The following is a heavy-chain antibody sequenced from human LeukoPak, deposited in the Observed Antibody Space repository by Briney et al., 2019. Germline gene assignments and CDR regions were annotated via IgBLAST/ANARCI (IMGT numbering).Heavy chain of an antibody. V-gene: IGHV3-23*01. J-gene: IGHJ4*02. CDR2: INSGGRT. Sequence: GGSLRLSCAASGFTFSTYSMSWVRQAPGKGLEWVSLINSGGRTYYADSVKGRFTISRDNSKNMLFLQMNSLRAEDTAVYFCAKEPPQCGADCFSLLDYWGQGTLVTVSS. CDR1: GFTFSTYS. CDR3: AKEPPQCGADCFSLLDY. D-gene: IGHD2-21*02.